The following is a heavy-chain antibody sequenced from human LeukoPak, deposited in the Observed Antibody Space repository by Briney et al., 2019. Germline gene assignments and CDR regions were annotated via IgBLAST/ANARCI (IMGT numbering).Heavy chain of an antibody. V-gene: IGHV3-23*01. CDR2: ISGSGGST. Sequence: GGSLRLSCAASGFTFSSYAMSRVRQAPGKGLEWASAISGSGGSTYYADSVKGRFTISRDNSKNTLYLQMNSLRAEDTAVYYCAKDSAMVTDAFDIWGQGTMVTVSS. D-gene: IGHD5-18*01. CDR1: GFTFSSYA. CDR3: AKDSAMVTDAFDI. J-gene: IGHJ3*02.